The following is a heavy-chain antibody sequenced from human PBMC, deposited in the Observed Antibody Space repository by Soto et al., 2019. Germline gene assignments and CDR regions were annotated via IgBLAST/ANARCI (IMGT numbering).Heavy chain of an antibody. CDR3: AKDSNSLGLDY. CDR1: GFTFSNSG. Sequence: QVQLVESGGDVVQPGRSLRLSCAASGFTFSNSGMHWVRQAPGKGLEWVAVIWYDGSNKYYADSVKGRFTISRDNSKKTLYLQMNSLRAEDTAVYYCAKDSNSLGLDYWGQGTLVTVSS. D-gene: IGHD6-6*01. J-gene: IGHJ4*02. V-gene: IGHV3-33*06. CDR2: IWYDGSNK.